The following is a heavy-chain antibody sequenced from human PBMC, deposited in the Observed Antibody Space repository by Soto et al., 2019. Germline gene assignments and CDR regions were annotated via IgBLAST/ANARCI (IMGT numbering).Heavy chain of an antibody. CDR3: ARGFSGSYYY. J-gene: IGHJ4*02. V-gene: IGHV4-39*07. D-gene: IGHD1-26*01. CDR2: INHSGST. Sequence: SETLSLTCTFSGGSITSSSYYLGWIRQPPGKGLEWIGEINHSGSTNYNPSLKSRVTISVDTSKNQFSLKLSSVTAADTAVYYCARGFSGSYYYWGQGTLVTVSS. CDR1: GGSITSSSYY.